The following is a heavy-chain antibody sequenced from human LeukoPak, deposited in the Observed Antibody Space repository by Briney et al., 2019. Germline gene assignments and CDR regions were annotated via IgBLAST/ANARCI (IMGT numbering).Heavy chain of an antibody. D-gene: IGHD2-21*02. Sequence: ASVKVSCKASGYTFTSHGISWVRQAPGQGLEWMGRIIPIFGTANYAQKFQGRVTITTDESTSTAYMELSSLRSEDTAVYYCARVVVTAIDYWYFDLWGRGTLVTVSS. CDR1: GYTFTSHG. J-gene: IGHJ2*01. CDR2: IIPIFGTA. V-gene: IGHV1-69*05. CDR3: ARVVVTAIDYWYFDL.